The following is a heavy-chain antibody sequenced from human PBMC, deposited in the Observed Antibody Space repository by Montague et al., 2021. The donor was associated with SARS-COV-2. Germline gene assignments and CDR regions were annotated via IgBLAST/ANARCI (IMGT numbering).Heavy chain of an antibody. CDR2: INHSGSS. CDR3: ARAQVTIFGVLIMLPAAGAVDV. D-gene: IGHD3-3*01. CDR1: GGSFTGYY. V-gene: IGHV4-34*01. J-gene: IGHJ3*01. Sequence: SETLSLTCAVYGGSFTGYYWTWIRQPPGKGLEWIGEINHSGSSSYNPSLESRVTMSVDTSKSQFSLRLNSVSAADTAVYYCARAQVTIFGVLIMLPAAGAVDVWGQGTTVTVSS.